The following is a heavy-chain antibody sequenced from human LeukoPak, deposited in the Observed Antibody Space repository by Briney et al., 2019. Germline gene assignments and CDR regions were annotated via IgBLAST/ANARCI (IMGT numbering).Heavy chain of an antibody. CDR3: ARLSHYYDILTGYYPAPYYFDY. CDR1: GGSISSSSYY. Sequence: PSETLSLTCTVSGGSISSSSYYWGWIRQPPGKGLEWIGSIYYSGSTYYNPSLKSRVTISVDTSKNQFSLKLSSVTAADTAVYYCARLSHYYDILTGYYPAPYYFDYWGQGTLVTVSS. CDR2: IYYSGST. V-gene: IGHV4-39*07. J-gene: IGHJ4*02. D-gene: IGHD3-9*01.